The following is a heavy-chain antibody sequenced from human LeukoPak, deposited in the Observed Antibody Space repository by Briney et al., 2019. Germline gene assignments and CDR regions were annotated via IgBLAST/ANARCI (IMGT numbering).Heavy chain of an antibody. J-gene: IGHJ6*03. Sequence: SLRLSGASSGFTFSRYWMSWVRQAPGEGREWVANIKQDGSEKYHVDSVKGRFTISRYNAKNSLYLQMNSLRAEDTAVYYCARDSPYYYYMDVWGKGTTVTVSS. V-gene: IGHV3-7*01. CDR1: GFTFSRYW. CDR3: ARDSPYYYYMDV. CDR2: IKQDGSEK.